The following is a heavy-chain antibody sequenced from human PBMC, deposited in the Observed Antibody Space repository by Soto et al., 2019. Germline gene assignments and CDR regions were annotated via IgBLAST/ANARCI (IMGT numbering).Heavy chain of an antibody. V-gene: IGHV1-69*13. D-gene: IGHD3-22*01. CDR2: IIPIFGTA. Sequence: GASVKVSCKASGGTFSSYAISWVRQAPGQGPEWMGGIIPIFGTANYAQKFQGRVTITADESTSTAYMELSSLRAEDTAMYYCARIPSGFYYFDYWGPGTQVTVSS. CDR3: ARIPSGFYYFDY. J-gene: IGHJ4*02. CDR1: GGTFSSYA.